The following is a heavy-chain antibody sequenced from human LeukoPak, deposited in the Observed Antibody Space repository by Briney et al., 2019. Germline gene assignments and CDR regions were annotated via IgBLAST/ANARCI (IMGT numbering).Heavy chain of an antibody. D-gene: IGHD5-18*01. J-gene: IGHJ3*02. CDR3: ARVRLLEDAFDI. CDR1: GFTFDDHA. V-gene: IGHV3-20*04. CDR2: INWNGGGT. Sequence: GGSLRLSCEVSGFTFDDHAINWVRQAPGKGLELDANINWNGGGTGYGNPVKGRFTIFRDNTKNSVFLQRHSQRGDDTALYYCARVRLLEDAFDIWGRGTMVIVS.